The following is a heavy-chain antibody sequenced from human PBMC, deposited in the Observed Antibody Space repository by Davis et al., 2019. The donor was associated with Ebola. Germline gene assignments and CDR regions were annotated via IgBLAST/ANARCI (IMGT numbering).Heavy chain of an antibody. CDR3: ARDSYYYDSSGYWVLAFDI. D-gene: IGHD3-22*01. CDR2: TYYRSKWYN. CDR1: GDSVSSNSAA. V-gene: IGHV6-1*01. J-gene: IGHJ3*02. Sequence: SQTLSLTCAISGDSVSSNSAAWNWIRQSPSRGLEWLGRTYYRSKWYNDYAVSVKSRITINPDTSKNQFSLKLSSVTAADTAVYYCARDSYYYDSSGYWVLAFDIWGQGTMVTASS.